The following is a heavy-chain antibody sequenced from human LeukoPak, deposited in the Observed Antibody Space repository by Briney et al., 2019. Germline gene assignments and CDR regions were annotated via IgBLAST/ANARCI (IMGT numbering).Heavy chain of an antibody. D-gene: IGHD4-11*01. Sequence: SETLSLTCTVSGGSISSYYWSWIRQPPGKGLEWIGYIYYSGSTNYNPSLKSRVTISVDTSKNQFSLKLSSVTAADTAVYYCARAFSSYHSKSGGIDYWGQGTLVTVSS. CDR2: IYYSGST. V-gene: IGHV4-59*01. CDR1: GGSISSYY. J-gene: IGHJ4*02. CDR3: ARAFSSYHSKSGGIDY.